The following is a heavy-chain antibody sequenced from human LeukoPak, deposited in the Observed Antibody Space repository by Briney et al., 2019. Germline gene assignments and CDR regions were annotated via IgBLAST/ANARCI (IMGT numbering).Heavy chain of an antibody. D-gene: IGHD5-12*01. V-gene: IGHV3-11*04. Sequence: GGSLRLSCAASGFTFSDYYMSWIRQAPGKGLEWVSYISSSGSTIYYADSVKGRFTISRDNARNSLYLQMNSLRAEDTAVYYCAREHSGYDFPGRDYYYMDVWGKGTTVTVSS. CDR1: GFTFSDYY. J-gene: IGHJ6*03. CDR3: AREHSGYDFPGRDYYYMDV. CDR2: ISSSGSTI.